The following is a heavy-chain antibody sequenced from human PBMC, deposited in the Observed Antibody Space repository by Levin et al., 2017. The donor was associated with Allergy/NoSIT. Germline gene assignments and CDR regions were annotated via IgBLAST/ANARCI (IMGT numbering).Heavy chain of an antibody. CDR2: ISAYNGNT. D-gene: IGHD2-21*02. J-gene: IGHJ4*02. V-gene: IGHV1-18*01. Sequence: GESLKISCKASGYTFTSYGISWVRQAPGQGLEWMGWISAYNGNTNYAQKLQGRVTMTTDTSTSTAYMELRSLRSDDTAVYYCARDASILATATIPPFDYWGQGTLVTVSS. CDR3: ARDASILATATIPPFDY. CDR1: GYTFTSYG.